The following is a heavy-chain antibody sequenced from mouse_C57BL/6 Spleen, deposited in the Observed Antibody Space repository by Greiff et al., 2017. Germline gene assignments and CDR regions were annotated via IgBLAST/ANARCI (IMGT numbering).Heavy chain of an antibody. J-gene: IGHJ3*01. CDR2: IYPGGGYT. CDR3: ARKGGGDGYYPCAY. Sequence: QVQLKESGAELVRPGTSVKMSCKASGYTFTNYWIGWAKQRPGHGLEWIGDIYPGGGYTNYNEKFKGKAPLTADKSSSPAYMQFSSLTSEDSATYYCARKGGGDGYYPCAYWGQGTLVTVSA. D-gene: IGHD2-3*01. V-gene: IGHV1-63*01. CDR1: GYTFTNYW.